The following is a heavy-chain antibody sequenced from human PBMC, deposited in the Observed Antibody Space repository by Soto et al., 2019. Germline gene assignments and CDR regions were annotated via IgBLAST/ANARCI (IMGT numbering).Heavy chain of an antibody. Sequence: SETLSLTCTVSGGSISSYYWSWIRQPTGKGLEWIGYIYYSGSTNYNPSLKSRVTISVDTSKNQFSLKLSSVTAADTAVYYCARTTSKKFLARQLADYYYYGMDVWGQGTTVTVSS. CDR2: IYYSGST. CDR3: ARTTSKKFLARQLADYYYYGMDV. D-gene: IGHD6-13*01. CDR1: GGSISSYY. V-gene: IGHV4-59*01. J-gene: IGHJ6*02.